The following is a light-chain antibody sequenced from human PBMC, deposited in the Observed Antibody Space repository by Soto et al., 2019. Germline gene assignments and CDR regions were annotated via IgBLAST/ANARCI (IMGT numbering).Light chain of an antibody. CDR3: QDYGTSWT. CDR1: QSVSGTY. CDR2: GAS. Sequence: EIVLTQSPGTLSLSPGERATLSCRASQSVSGTYLAWYQQTPGQAPRLLIYGASSRATGIPDRFSGSGSGTDFTLTINRLEPEDFAVYYCQDYGTSWTFGQGTKVDI. V-gene: IGKV3-20*01. J-gene: IGKJ1*01.